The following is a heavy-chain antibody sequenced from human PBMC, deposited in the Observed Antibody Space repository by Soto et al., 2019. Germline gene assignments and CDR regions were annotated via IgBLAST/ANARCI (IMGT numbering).Heavy chain of an antibody. V-gene: IGHV4-39*01. Sequence: SETLSLTCTVSGDSIRSGSYHWGWVRQPPGKGLEWIGSIYYTGTTYYHPSLKSRVTISVDMSRNQISVKVGSVTAADTSTFYCVRHVGDRLWYFDYWGQGTLVTVSS. CDR1: GDSIRSGSYH. CDR2: IYYTGTT. CDR3: VRHVGDRLWYFDY. J-gene: IGHJ4*02. D-gene: IGHD2-21*01.